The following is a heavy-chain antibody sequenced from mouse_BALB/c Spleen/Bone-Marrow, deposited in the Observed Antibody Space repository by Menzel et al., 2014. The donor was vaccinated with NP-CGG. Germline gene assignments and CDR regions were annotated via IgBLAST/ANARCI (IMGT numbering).Heavy chain of an antibody. D-gene: IGHD2-14*01. CDR2: IDTSDSYI. CDR1: GYTFTDYW. J-gene: IGHJ3*01. Sequence: QVQLKESGAELVMPGASVKMSCKASGYTFTDYWMHWVKQRPGQGPEWIGAIDTSDSYISYNQKFKGKATLTVDESSSTAYMQLSSLTSEDSAVYHCARSDYRYDPLANWGQGTLVTVSA. CDR3: ARSDYRYDPLAN. V-gene: IGHV1-69*01.